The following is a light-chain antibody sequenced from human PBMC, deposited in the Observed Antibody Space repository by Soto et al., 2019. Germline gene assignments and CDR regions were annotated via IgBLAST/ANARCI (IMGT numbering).Light chain of an antibody. CDR2: KAS. CDR1: RSIINW. J-gene: IGKJ1*01. V-gene: IGKV1-5*03. CDR3: QQYGSLSWT. Sequence: DIQLTQSPSTLSASVGDRVTITCRASRSIINWLAWYQQKSGKGPKLLIYKASNLQTGVPSRFSGSGYGTEFTLTISSLQPDDVATYYCQQYGSLSWTFGQGTKVDIK.